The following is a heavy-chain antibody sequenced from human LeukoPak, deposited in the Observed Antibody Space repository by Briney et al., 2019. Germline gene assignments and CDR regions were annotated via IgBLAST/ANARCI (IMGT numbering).Heavy chain of an antibody. J-gene: IGHJ4*02. V-gene: IGHV4-4*07. CDR2: IYTSGST. D-gene: IGHD2-15*01. Sequence: PSETLSLTCTVSGGSISSYYWSWIRQPAGKGLEWIGRIYTSGSTNYNPSLKSRVTISVDTSKNQFSLKLSSVTAADTAVYYCARHSSDCSGSTCYDYWGQGTLVTVSS. CDR3: ARHSSDCSGSTCYDY. CDR1: GGSISSYY.